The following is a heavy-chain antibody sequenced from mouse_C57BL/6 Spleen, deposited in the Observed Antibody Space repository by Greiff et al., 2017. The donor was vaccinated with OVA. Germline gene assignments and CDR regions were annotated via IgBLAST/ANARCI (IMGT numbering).Heavy chain of an antibody. CDR3: ARGGAYYSNYEDWYFDV. D-gene: IGHD2-5*01. CDR1: GYSFTDYN. CDR2: INPNYGTT. V-gene: IGHV1-39*01. Sequence: VQLQQSGPELVKPGASVKISCNASGYSFTDYNMNWVKQSNGKSLEWIGVINPNYGTTSYNQKFKGKATLTVDQSSSTAYMQLNSLTSEDSAVYYCARGGAYYSNYEDWYFDVWGTGTTVTVSS. J-gene: IGHJ1*03.